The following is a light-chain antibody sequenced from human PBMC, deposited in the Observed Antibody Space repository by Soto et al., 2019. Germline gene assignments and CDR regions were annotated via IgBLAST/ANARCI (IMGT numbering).Light chain of an antibody. CDR1: QSVSNN. J-gene: IGKJ1*01. Sequence: EIVMTQSPATLSVSPGERATLSCRASQSVSNNLAWYQQKPGQAPRLLIYGASTRATGIPARFSGSGSGTDFTLSISSLQSEDVAVYYRQHYNNWTFGQGTKVEIK. CDR2: GAS. V-gene: IGKV3-15*01. CDR3: QHYNNWT.